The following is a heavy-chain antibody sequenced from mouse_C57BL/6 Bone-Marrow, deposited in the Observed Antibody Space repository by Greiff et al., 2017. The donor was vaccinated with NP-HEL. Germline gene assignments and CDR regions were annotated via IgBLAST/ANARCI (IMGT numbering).Heavy chain of an antibody. V-gene: IGHV1-50*01. CDR3: ASRRLGRQVPYFDY. CDR2: IDPSDSYT. D-gene: IGHD4-1*01. Sequence: QVQLQQSGAELVKPGASVKLSCKASGYTFTSYWMQWVKQRPGQGLEWIGEIDPSDSYTNYNQKFKGKATLTVDTSSSTAYMQLSSLTSEDSAVYYCASRRLGRQVPYFDYWGQGTTLTVYS. CDR1: GYTFTSYW. J-gene: IGHJ2*01.